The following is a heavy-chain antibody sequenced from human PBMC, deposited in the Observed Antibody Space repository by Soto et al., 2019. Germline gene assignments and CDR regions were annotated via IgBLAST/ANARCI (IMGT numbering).Heavy chain of an antibody. Sequence: TLSLPCPVSGGSITTGGYYWSWIRQLPGKGLEWIGHRYYSESTYYNPSLKSRVSISLDTSKNQFSLKLSFVTAADTAMYYCARTKCSGGSCYSWSLDYWGQGTPVTVSS. CDR3: ARTKCSGGSCYSWSLDY. CDR2: RYYSEST. D-gene: IGHD2-15*01. J-gene: IGHJ4*02. V-gene: IGHV4-31*03. CDR1: GGSITTGGYY.